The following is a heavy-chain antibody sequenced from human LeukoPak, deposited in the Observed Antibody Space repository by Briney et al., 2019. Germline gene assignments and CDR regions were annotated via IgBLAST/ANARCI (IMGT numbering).Heavy chain of an antibody. CDR3: ARGSPPRRNYDSRGYYSYYFDY. V-gene: IGHV1-46*01. Sequence: ASVKVSCKASGYTFTSYYMQWVRQAPGQGLEWMGIINPSGGSTSYAQKFQGRVTMTRDMSTSTVYMELSSLRSEDTAVYYCARGSPPRRNYDSRGYYSYYFDYWGQGTLVTVSS. D-gene: IGHD3-22*01. CDR1: GYTFTSYY. J-gene: IGHJ4*02. CDR2: INPSGGST.